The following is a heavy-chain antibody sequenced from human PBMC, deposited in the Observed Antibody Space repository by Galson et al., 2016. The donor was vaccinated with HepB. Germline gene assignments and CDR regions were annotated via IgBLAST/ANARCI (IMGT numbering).Heavy chain of an antibody. V-gene: IGHV3-7*01. J-gene: IGHJ6*02. CDR3: ARVEYTDVVING. CDR2: IRPDGTDT. CDR1: GFTFNNYW. Sequence: SLRLSCAASGFTFNNYWMTWVRQAPGKGLEWVGNIRPDGTDTRYAGSVKGRFTISRDNPNNSVFLQMSSLRAEATALYYCARVEYTDVVINGWGQGHTVTVSS. D-gene: IGHD3-22*01.